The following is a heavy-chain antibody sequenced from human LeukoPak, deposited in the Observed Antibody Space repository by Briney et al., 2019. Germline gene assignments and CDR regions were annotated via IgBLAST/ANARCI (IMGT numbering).Heavy chain of an antibody. D-gene: IGHD6-19*01. J-gene: IGHJ5*02. Sequence: SETLSLTCTVSGGSISSSSYYWSWIRQPPGKGLEWIGYIYYSGSTSYNPSLKSRVTISVDTSKNQFSLKLSSVTAADTAVYYCARAVGSGWSPTVYNWFDPWGQGTLVTVSS. V-gene: IGHV4-61*05. CDR1: GGSISSSSYY. CDR2: IYYSGST. CDR3: ARAVGSGWSPTVYNWFDP.